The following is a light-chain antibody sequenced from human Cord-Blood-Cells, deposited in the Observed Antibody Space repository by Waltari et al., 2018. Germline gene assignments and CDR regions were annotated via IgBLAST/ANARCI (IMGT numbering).Light chain of an antibody. V-gene: IGKV1-8*01. CDR2: AAS. CDR1: QGISSY. CDR3: QQYYSYPLT. Sequence: AIRMTQSPSSFSASTGDRANITCRASQGISSYLAWYQQKPGKAPKLLIYAASTLQSGVPSRFSGSGSGTDFTLTISCLQSEDFATYYCQQYYSYPLTFGGGTKVEIK. J-gene: IGKJ4*01.